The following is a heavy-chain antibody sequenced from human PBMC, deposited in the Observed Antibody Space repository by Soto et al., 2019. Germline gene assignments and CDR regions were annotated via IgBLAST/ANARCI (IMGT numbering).Heavy chain of an antibody. CDR3: TFEEPNYYDSSLYYYYGMDV. D-gene: IGHD3-22*01. CDR1: GFTFGDYA. V-gene: IGHV3-49*03. CDR2: IRSKAYGGTT. J-gene: IGHJ6*02. Sequence: GGSLRLSCTASGFTFGDYAMSWFRQAPGKGLEWVVFIRSKAYGGTTEYAASVKGRFTISRDDSKSIAYLQMNSLKTEDTAVYYCTFEEPNYYDSSLYYYYGMDVWGQGTTVTVSS.